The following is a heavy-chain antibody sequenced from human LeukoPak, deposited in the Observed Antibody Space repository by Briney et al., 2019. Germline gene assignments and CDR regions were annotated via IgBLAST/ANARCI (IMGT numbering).Heavy chain of an antibody. CDR3: ASQGYCSGGSCYWGAFDI. J-gene: IGHJ3*02. D-gene: IGHD2-15*01. V-gene: IGHV3-53*01. CDR2: IYSGGRT. CDR1: GFTVSSNY. Sequence: GGSLRLSCAASGFTVSSNYMSWVRQAPGKGLEWVSFIYSGGRTDYADSVKGRFTISRDSSKNTLYLQMNSLRVEDTAVYYCASQGYCSGGSCYWGAFDIWGQGTMVTVSS.